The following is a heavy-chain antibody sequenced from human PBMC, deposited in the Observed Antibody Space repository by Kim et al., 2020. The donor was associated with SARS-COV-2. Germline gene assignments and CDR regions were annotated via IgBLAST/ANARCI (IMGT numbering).Heavy chain of an antibody. D-gene: IGHD6-19*01. CDR2: PSYRGST. CDR1: AGSITVSRYY. CDR3: ARHDVSRAGRDWFFYL. J-gene: IGHJ2*01. V-gene: IGHV4-39*01. Sequence: SETLSLNCTVSAGSITVSRYYWGLVRQSPGKGLEYIGSPSYRGSTQYNPSLKSRVTISVHTYKRQYSLELLSVTAADTSVYYCARHDVSRAGRDWFFYLWGRGTLVNVSS.